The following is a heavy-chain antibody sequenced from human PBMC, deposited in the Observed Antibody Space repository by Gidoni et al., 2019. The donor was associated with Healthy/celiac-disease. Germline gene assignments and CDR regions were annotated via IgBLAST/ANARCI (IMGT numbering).Heavy chain of an antibody. J-gene: IGHJ4*02. V-gene: IGHV3-9*01. CDR3: AKGIGKRLRFLEPDN. CDR1: GFTFDDYA. Sequence: EVQLVESGGGLVQPGRSLRLSCAASGFTFDDYAMHWVRQAPGKGLEWVSGISWNSGSIGYADSVKGRFTISRDNAKNSLYLQMNSLRAEDTALYYCAKGIGKRLRFLEPDNWGQGTLVTVSS. CDR2: ISWNSGSI. D-gene: IGHD3-3*01.